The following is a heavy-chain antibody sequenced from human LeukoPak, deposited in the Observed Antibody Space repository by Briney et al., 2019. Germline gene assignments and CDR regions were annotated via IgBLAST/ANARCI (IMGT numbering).Heavy chain of an antibody. J-gene: IGHJ4*02. Sequence: PGGSLRLSYAASGFTFSSYWMSWVRQAPGKGLEWVANMKYDGSEKYYVDSVKGRFTISRDNAKNSLYLQMNSLRAEDTAVYYCARDYVVAAAGTYYWGQGTLVTVSS. CDR1: GFTFSSYW. D-gene: IGHD6-13*01. CDR3: ARDYVVAAAGTYY. V-gene: IGHV3-7*01. CDR2: MKYDGSEK.